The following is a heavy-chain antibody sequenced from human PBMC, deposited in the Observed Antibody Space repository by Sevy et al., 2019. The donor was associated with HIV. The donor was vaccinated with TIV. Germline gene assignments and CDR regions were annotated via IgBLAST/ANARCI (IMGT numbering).Heavy chain of an antibody. CDR3: ANAYSGSYAHSYLYALDV. CDR2: ISHDGINE. D-gene: IGHD1-26*01. Sequence: GGSLRLSCIGSGISFSYYGIHWVRQAPGKGLDWVALISHDGINEYYADSVKGRFTISRDNSKNTVCLEMNSLRNEDTAIYFCANAYSGSYAHSYLYALDVWGQGTTVTVSS. V-gene: IGHV3-30*18. J-gene: IGHJ6*02. CDR1: GISFSYYG.